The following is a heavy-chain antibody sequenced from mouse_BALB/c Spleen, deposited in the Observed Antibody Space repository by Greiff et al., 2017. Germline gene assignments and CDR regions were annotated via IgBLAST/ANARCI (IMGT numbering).Heavy chain of an antibody. CDR2: ISSGGSYT. V-gene: IGHV5-6*01. CDR3: ARQYGSSALAWFAY. Sequence: EVKLMESGGDLVKPGGSLKLSCAASGFTFSSYGMSWVRQTPDKRLEWVATISSGGSYTYYPDSVKGRFTISRDNAKNTLYLQMSSLKSEDTAMYYCARQYGSSALAWFAYWGQGTLVTVSA. J-gene: IGHJ3*01. D-gene: IGHD1-1*01. CDR1: GFTFSSYG.